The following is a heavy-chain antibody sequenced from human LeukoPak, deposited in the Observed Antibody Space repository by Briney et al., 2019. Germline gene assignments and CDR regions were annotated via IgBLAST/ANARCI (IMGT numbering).Heavy chain of an antibody. Sequence: GGSLRLSCADSGFTFSSYWMSWVRQAPGKGLEWVANIKQDGSEKYYVDSVKGRFTISRDNAKNSLYLQMNSLRAEDTAVYYCARDEYYYDSSGYYHYSDAFDIWGQGTMVTVSA. J-gene: IGHJ3*02. CDR1: GFTFSSYW. V-gene: IGHV3-7*01. D-gene: IGHD3-22*01. CDR2: IKQDGSEK. CDR3: ARDEYYYDSSGYYHYSDAFDI.